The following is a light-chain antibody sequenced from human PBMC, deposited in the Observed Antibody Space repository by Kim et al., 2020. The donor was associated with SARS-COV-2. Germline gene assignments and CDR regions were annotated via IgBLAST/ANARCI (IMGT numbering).Light chain of an antibody. CDR1: SGHSSYA. Sequence: SVKLTCTLSSGHSSYAIAWHQQQPEKGPRYLMKLNSDGSHSKGDGIPDRFSGSSSGAERFLTISSLQSEDEADYYCQTWGTGIWVFGGGTQLTVL. V-gene: IGLV4-69*01. J-gene: IGLJ3*02. CDR2: LNSDGSH. CDR3: QTWGTGIWV.